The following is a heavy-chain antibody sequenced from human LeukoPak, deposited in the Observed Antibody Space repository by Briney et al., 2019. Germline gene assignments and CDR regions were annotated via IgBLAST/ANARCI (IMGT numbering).Heavy chain of an antibody. J-gene: IGHJ4*02. CDR1: GFTFNNYA. CDR2: ISGSGGST. Sequence: GGSLRLSCAASGFTFNNYAMSWVRQAPGKGLEWVSSISGSGGSTYYADSGKGRFTISRDNAKHSLYLQMNSLRAEDTAVYYCARDWSPYCSGGSCPRVDYWGQGTLVTVSS. D-gene: IGHD2-15*01. CDR3: ARDWSPYCSGGSCPRVDY. V-gene: IGHV3-23*01.